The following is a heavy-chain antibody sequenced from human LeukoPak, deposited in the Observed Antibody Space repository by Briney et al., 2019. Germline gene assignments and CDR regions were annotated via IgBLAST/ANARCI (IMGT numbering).Heavy chain of an antibody. J-gene: IGHJ4*02. CDR3: ARDVGKTVLEN. CDR2: IKQDGSEK. Sequence: PGGSLRLSCAASGFTFISYWAPWVRQAPGKGLELVANIKQDGSEKYYVVSVKGRFTVSRENAQYSLYLPMYSLSAEDTAVYYCARDVGKTVLENWGQGTLVTVSS. CDR1: GFTFISYW. V-gene: IGHV3-7*04. D-gene: IGHD1-14*01.